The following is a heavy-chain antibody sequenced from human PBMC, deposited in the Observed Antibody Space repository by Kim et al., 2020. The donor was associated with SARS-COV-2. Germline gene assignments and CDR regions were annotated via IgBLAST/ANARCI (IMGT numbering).Heavy chain of an antibody. J-gene: IGHJ6*02. Sequence: SETLSLTCAVSGGSISSNFWWTWFRQPPGKGLEWIGEIYHTGSTNYNPSLRSRVTLSMDKSTDQFSLKLRSVTAADTAVYYCARPFHTYCSGGQCPLSGMVLWGQGTTVIVSS. CDR3: ARPFHTYCSGGQCPLSGMVL. D-gene: IGHD2-15*01. CDR1: GGSISSNFW. V-gene: IGHV4-4*02. CDR2: IYHTGST.